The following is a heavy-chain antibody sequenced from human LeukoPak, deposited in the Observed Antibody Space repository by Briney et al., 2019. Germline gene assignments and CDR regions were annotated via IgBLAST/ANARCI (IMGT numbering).Heavy chain of an antibody. CDR3: AKDEATSGAGLAS. D-gene: IGHD3-10*01. CDR2: MYTGGTT. J-gene: IGHJ4*02. Sequence: GGSLRLSCAASGFSASGTHMSWVRQAPGKGLEWVSAMYTGGTTYYADSVTGRFTISRDNSKNTLYLHMNSLRVEDTAVYYCAKDEATSGAGLASWGQGTLVSVSS. CDR1: GFSASGTH. V-gene: IGHV3-53*01.